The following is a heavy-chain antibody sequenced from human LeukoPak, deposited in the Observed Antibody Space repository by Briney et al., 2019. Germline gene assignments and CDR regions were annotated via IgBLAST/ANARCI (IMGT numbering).Heavy chain of an antibody. V-gene: IGHV3-23*01. Sequence: GGSLRLSCAASEFTFNTYAVSWVRQAPGKGLEWVSAISGDGGITYYADSVKGRFTISRDNSKNTLYLQMNSLRAEDTAVYYCARGFGVVTYYYYGMDVWGQGTTVTVSS. CDR3: ARGFGVVTYYYYGMDV. D-gene: IGHD3-3*01. J-gene: IGHJ6*02. CDR1: EFTFNTYA. CDR2: ISGDGGIT.